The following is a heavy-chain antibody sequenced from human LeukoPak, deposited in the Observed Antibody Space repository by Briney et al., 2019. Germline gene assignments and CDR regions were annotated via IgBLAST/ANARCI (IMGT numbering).Heavy chain of an antibody. V-gene: IGHV3-23*01. CDR1: GFTFRNHG. CDR3: AKHDYDSTGRPYYFNS. J-gene: IGHJ4*02. Sequence: PGGSLRLSCGASGFTFRNHGMSWVRQAPGKGLEWVSGISGRGTTTYYADSVQGRFTTSRDNSKNTLYLQLNSLRAEDTAVYYCAKHDYDSTGRPYYFNSWGQGTLVTVSP. CDR2: ISGRGTTT. D-gene: IGHD3-22*01.